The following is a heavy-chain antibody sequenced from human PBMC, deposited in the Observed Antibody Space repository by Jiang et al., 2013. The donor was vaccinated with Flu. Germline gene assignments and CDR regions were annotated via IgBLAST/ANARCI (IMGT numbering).Heavy chain of an antibody. D-gene: IGHD5-18*01. Sequence: GYTFTDYYMNWVRQAPGQRLEWMGWINPNGGDTNYAXKFEGRVTMTRDTPISTAYMELSRLTSDDTAVYYCARDVADTSSSVWFDPWGQGTLVTVSS. CDR3: ARDVADTSSSVWFDP. J-gene: IGHJ5*02. V-gene: IGHV1-2*02. CDR2: INPNGGDT. CDR1: GYTFTDYY.